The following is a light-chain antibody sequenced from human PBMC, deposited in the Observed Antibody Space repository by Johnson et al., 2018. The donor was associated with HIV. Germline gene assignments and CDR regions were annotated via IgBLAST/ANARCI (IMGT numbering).Light chain of an antibody. J-gene: IGLJ1*01. CDR3: GAWDSGLTAGV. V-gene: IGLV1-51*01. CDR2: DND. CDR1: SSNIGNNY. Sequence: QSVLTQPPSVSAAPGQKVTISCSGSSSNIGNNYVSWYQQLPGTAPKLLIYDNDKRPSGIPDRFSGSRSGTSATLGITGLQTGDEADYYCGAWDSGLTAGVFGTGTKGTGL.